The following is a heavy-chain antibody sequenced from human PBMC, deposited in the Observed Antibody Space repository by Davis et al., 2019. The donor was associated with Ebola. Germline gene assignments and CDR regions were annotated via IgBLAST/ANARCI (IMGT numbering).Heavy chain of an antibody. CDR2: TYYRSKWYT. Sequence: SETLSLTCAISGDSVSSRSAAWNWIRQSPSRGLEWLGNTYYRSKWYTDYALSVKSRIVINPDTSKNQFSLQLNSVTPDDTAVYYCAKDLNWFDSWGQGTLVTVSS. J-gene: IGHJ5*01. CDR3: AKDLNWFDS. V-gene: IGHV6-1*01. CDR1: GDSVSSRSAA.